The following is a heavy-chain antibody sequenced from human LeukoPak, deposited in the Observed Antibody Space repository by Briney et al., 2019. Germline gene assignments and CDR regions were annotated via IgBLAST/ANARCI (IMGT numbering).Heavy chain of an antibody. J-gene: IGHJ4*02. CDR2: IIPIFGTA. V-gene: IGHV1-69*06. D-gene: IGHD5-12*01. CDR1: GGTFSSYA. CDR3: ARVSYSGYDSLGGYFDY. Sequence: SLSVSCTASGGTFSSYAISWVRQAPGQGLEWMGGIIPIFGTANYAQKFQGRVTITADKSTSTAYMELSSLRSEDTAVYYCARVSYSGYDSLGGYFDYWGQGTLVTVSS.